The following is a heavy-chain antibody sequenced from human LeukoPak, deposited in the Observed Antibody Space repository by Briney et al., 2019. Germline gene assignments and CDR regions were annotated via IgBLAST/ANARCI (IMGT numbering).Heavy chain of an antibody. CDR2: MNPNSGNT. CDR3: ARIEASWFGESHASFDI. D-gene: IGHD3-10*01. CDR1: GYTFTSYY. Sequence: ASVKVSCKAAGYTFTSYYINWVRQATGQGLEWMGWMNPNSGNTGYAQKFQGRVTMARNTSISTAYMELSSLRSEDAAVYYCARIEASWFGESHASFDIWGQGTMVTVSS. J-gene: IGHJ3*02. V-gene: IGHV1-8*01.